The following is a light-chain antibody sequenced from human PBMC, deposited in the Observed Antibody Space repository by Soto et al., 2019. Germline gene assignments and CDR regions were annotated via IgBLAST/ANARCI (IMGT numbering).Light chain of an antibody. CDR3: QQYNAWPT. CDR2: GAS. V-gene: IGKV3-15*01. CDR1: QSVSSN. Sequence: EIVMTQSPATLSVSPGERATLSCRASQSVSSNLAWHQQKPGQAPRLLIYGASTRATGIPARFSGSGSGTEFTLTISSLQSEDFAVYYCQQYNAWPTFGQGTRLEIK. J-gene: IGKJ5*01.